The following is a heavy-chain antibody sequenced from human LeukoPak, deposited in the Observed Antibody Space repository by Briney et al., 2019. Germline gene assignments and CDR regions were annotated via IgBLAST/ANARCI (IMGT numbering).Heavy chain of an antibody. CDR2: IYHSGST. CDR3: ARIRQEAADY. Sequence: PSETLSLTCTVSGGSISSGGYYWSWIRQPPGKGLEWIGYIYHSGSTYYNPSLKSRVTISVDRSKNQFSLKLSSVTAADTAVYYCARIRQEAADYWGQGALVTVSS. D-gene: IGHD6-13*01. V-gene: IGHV4-30-2*01. CDR1: GGSISSGGYY. J-gene: IGHJ4*02.